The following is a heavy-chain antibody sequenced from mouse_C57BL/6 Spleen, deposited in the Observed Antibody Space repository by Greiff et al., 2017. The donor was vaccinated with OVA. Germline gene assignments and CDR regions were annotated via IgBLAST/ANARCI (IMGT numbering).Heavy chain of an antibody. CDR2: IDPSDSET. Sequence: QVHVKQPGAELVRPGSSVKLSCKASGYTFTSYWMHWVKQRPIQGLEWIGNIDPSDSETHYNQKFKDKATLTVDKSSSTAYMQLSSLTSEDSAVYYCARELGTIDYWGQGTTLTVSS. D-gene: IGHD4-1*01. J-gene: IGHJ2*01. V-gene: IGHV1-52*01. CDR1: GYTFTSYW. CDR3: ARELGTIDY.